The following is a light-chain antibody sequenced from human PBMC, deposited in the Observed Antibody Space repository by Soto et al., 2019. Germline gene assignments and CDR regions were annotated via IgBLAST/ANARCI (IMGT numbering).Light chain of an antibody. Sequence: EIVMPQSPATLSVSPGERATLSCRASRSVSSKLAWYQQKPGQAPWLLIYGASTRATGIPARFSGSGSGTEFTLTISSLQSEDFAVYYCQQYSDSPTFGQGTKVDIK. CDR2: GAS. CDR1: RSVSSK. CDR3: QQYSDSPT. J-gene: IGKJ1*01. V-gene: IGKV3D-15*01.